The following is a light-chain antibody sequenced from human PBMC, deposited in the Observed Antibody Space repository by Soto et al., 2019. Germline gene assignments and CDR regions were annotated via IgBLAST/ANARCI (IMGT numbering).Light chain of an antibody. V-gene: IGKV3-20*01. CDR2: GAS. CDR1: QSVSGSY. CDR3: HQYGGSPRT. J-gene: IGKJ2*01. Sequence: EIVLTQSPGTLSLSPGDRVTLSCRASQSVSGSYLAWYQQKPGQAPRLLIYGASSRATGIPDRFSGSGSGTDFTLTISRLEPEDFAVYHCHQYGGSPRTFGQGTKLEIK.